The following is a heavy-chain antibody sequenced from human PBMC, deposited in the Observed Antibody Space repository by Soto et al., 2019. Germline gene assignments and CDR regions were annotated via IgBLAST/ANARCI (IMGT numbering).Heavy chain of an antibody. D-gene: IGHD2-21*01. V-gene: IGHV3-48*01. J-gene: IGHJ4*02. CDR3: ARDLKFAIPDY. CDR2: ISSTTSTI. CDR1: GFIFSSYS. Sequence: PGGSLRLSRAASGFIFSSYSMNWVRQAPGKGLEWVSYISSTTSTIYYADSVKGRFTISRDNAKNSLSLQMNSLRAEDTAVYYCARDLKFAIPDYWGQGTLVTVSS.